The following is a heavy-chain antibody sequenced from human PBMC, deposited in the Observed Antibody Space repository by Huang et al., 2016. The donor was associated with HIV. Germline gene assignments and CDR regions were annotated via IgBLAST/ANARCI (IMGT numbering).Heavy chain of an antibody. CDR1: GFSLSSYW. D-gene: IGHD3-22*01. Sequence: EVQLVESGGGLVQPGGSLRLSCAASGFSLSSYWMHWVRQAPGKGVGWVSRMNSDGRSTSYAASVKGRFTISRDNAKNTLYLQMNSLRAEDTAVYYCARDPRIQSWLNFFDYWGQGTLVSVSS. J-gene: IGHJ4*02. CDR3: ARDPRIQSWLNFFDY. CDR2: MNSDGRST. V-gene: IGHV3-74*01.